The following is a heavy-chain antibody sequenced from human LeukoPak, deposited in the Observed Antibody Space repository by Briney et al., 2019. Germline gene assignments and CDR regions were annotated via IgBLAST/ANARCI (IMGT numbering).Heavy chain of an antibody. CDR2: IIPIFGTA. V-gene: IGHV1-69*05. CDR3: AIEGATIDAFDI. CDR1: GGTFSSYA. Sequence: VASVKVSCKASGGTFSSYAISWVRQAPGQGLEWMGGIIPIFGTANYAQKFQGRVTITTDESTSTAYMELSSLRSEDTAVYYCAIEGATIDAFDIWGQGTMVTVSS. D-gene: IGHD3-16*01. J-gene: IGHJ3*02.